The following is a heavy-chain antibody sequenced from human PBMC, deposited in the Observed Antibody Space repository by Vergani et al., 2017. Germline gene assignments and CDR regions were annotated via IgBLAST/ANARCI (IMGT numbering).Heavy chain of an antibody. CDR1: GFTFSSYS. CDR2: ISSSSSTI. V-gene: IGHV3-48*01. Sequence: EVQLVESGGGLVQPGGSLRLSCAASGFTFSSYSMNWVRQAPGKGLEWVSYISSSSSTIYYADSVKGRFTISRDNSKNTLYLQMNSLRAEDTAVYYCAKESTPRVWGINAFDIWGQGTMVTVSS. CDR3: AKESTPRVWGINAFDI. J-gene: IGHJ3*02. D-gene: IGHD3-16*01.